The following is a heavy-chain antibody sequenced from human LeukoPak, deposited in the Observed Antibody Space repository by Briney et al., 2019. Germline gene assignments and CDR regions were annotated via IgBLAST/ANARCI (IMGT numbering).Heavy chain of an antibody. V-gene: IGHV4-34*01. CDR1: GGSFSGYY. D-gene: IGHD3-16*01. J-gene: IGHJ4*02. CDR2: INHSGST. Sequence: PSETLSLTCAVYGGSFSGYYWSWIRQPPGKGLEWIGEINHSGSTNYNPSLKSRVTISVDTSKNQFSLKLSSVTAADTAVYYCASLGGPRGFDYWGQGTLVPVSS. CDR3: ASLGGPRGFDY.